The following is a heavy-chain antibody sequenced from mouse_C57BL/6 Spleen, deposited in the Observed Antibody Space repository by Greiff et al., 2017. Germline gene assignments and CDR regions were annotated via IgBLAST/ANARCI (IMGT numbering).Heavy chain of an antibody. CDR2: IDPSDSYT. CDR3: ARELLRSYYAMDY. CDR1: GYTFPSYW. V-gene: IGHV1-69*01. J-gene: IGHJ4*01. D-gene: IGHD1-1*01. Sequence: VQLQQPGAELVMPGASVKLSCKASGYTFPSYWMHWVKQRPGQGLEWIGEIDPSDSYTNYNQKFKGKSTLTVDKSSSTAYMQLSSLTSEDSTVYYCARELLRSYYAMDYWGQGTSVTVSS.